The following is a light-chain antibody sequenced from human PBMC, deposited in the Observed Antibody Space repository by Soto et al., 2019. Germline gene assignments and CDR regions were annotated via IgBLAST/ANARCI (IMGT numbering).Light chain of an antibody. CDR2: SAS. Sequence: DIQVTQSPSSLSASVGDRVTITCRASQSIRTYLNWYQQRPGKSPKFLIQSASTLQSGVPSRFSGSGSGTDFTLTISSLQPEDFATYYRQQTYSTLNSFGQGTKLEIK. J-gene: IGKJ2*03. CDR3: QQTYSTLNS. CDR1: QSIRTY. V-gene: IGKV1-39*01.